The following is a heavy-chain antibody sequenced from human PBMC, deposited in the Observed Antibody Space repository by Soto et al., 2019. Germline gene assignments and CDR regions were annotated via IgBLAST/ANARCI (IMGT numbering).Heavy chain of an antibody. CDR2: INAGNGNT. CDR1: GYTFTNYA. D-gene: IGHD3-10*02. Sequence: QVQLVQSGAEVKKPGASVKVSCKASGYTFTNYAIDWVRQAPGQRLEWMGWINAGNGNTKYTQKFMGKVTITRDTSASTAYMELSSLRSEDTAVYYCASDMVFGLSDYWGQGILVTVSS. V-gene: IGHV1-3*01. J-gene: IGHJ4*02. CDR3: ASDMVFGLSDY.